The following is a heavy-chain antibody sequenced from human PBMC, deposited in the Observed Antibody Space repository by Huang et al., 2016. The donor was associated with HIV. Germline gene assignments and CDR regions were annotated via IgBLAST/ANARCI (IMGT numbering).Heavy chain of an antibody. D-gene: IGHD3-9*01. CDR1: GYSFTSSW. V-gene: IGHV5-51*01. CDR2: VYPGDSDT. J-gene: IGHJ4*02. CDR3: ARQEHYDIWTGYYSPAY. Sequence: EVQLVQSGAEVKKPGESLKISCKGSGYSFTSSWIGWVRQMPGKGLEWRGIVYPGDSDTGYSPSFQGKATISADRSISTADLQWSSLKASGTAMYYCARQEHYDIWTGYYSPAYWGQGTLVTVSS.